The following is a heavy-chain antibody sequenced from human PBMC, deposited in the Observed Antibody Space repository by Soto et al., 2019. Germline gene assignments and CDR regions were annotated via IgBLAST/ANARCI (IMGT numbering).Heavy chain of an antibody. CDR1: GFRFSSSW. V-gene: IGHV3-7*03. CDR3: ASWADAADEDYFHH. D-gene: IGHD3-16*01. J-gene: IGHJ1*01. Sequence: GGSLRLSCAGSGFRFSSSWMSWIRQAPGKGLEWVAHINQGGSQKYYVDSAKGRFTISRDNAKTSLYLQMNNLRAEDTATYYCASWADAADEDYFHHWGQGTLVTVSS. CDR2: INQGGSQK.